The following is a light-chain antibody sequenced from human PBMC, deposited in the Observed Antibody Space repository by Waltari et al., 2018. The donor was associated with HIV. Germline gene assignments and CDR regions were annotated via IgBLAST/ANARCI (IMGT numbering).Light chain of an antibody. Sequence: QSALTQPASVSGSPGQSITISCTGTSSDVGVYNYVSWYKQHPGKAPKLIIYDVINLPSGVSNSFSGSNSGNTSSLTISGLQTEDEADYYCSSYTSSSTRVFGTGTKVTVL. CDR1: SSDVGVYNY. J-gene: IGLJ1*01. V-gene: IGLV2-14*01. CDR2: DVI. CDR3: SSYTSSSTRV.